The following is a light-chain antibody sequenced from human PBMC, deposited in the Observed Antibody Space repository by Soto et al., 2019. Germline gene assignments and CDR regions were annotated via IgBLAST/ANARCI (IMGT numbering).Light chain of an antibody. V-gene: IGKV1-39*01. CDR2: AAS. J-gene: IGKJ5*01. CDR1: ETISTF. Sequence: DIQMTQSPSSLSASVGDRVTMTCRASETISTFLNWYQHKPGKAPKLLIYAASRFQSGVPSRFSGSGSGTDFTLTINGLQPEDFASYYCQQSYSTSPITFGQGTRLEI. CDR3: QQSYSTSPIT.